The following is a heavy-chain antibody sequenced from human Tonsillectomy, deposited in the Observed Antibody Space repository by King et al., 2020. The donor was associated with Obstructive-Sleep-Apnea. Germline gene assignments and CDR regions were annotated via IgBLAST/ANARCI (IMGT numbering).Heavy chain of an antibody. D-gene: IGHD1-26*01. CDR2: IYPSNSYT. J-gene: IGHJ2*01. CDR3: VRGDSGSL. Sequence: QLVQSGAEVKRPGKSLRISCKDSGDTFTSYWFTWVRQKPGKGLEWMVRIYPSNSYTDYSPSFRGGVTISTDKSINTVYLQWNSLETSDSAMYYCVRGDSGSLWGRVTLVTVSS. CDR1: GDTFTSYW. V-gene: IGHV5-10-1*01.